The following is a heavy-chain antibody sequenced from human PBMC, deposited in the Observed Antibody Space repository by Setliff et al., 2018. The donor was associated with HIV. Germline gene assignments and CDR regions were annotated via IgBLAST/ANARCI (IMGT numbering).Heavy chain of an antibody. CDR1: GYPFNNFG. V-gene: IGHV1-18*01. CDR2: INVYSGDT. J-gene: IGHJ5*02. CDR3: VRDAGTGGPGKWVDP. Sequence: VASVKVSCKASGYPFNNFGISWVRQALGQGLEWLAWINVYSGDTNFAQRFQGRVTLTTDISTTTAYMELRGLRSDDTAIYYCVRDAGTGGPGKWVDPWGQGTLVTVSS. D-gene: IGHD1-1*01.